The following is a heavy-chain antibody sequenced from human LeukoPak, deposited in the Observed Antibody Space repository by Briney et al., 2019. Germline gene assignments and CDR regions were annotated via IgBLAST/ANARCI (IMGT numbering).Heavy chain of an antibody. Sequence: PGGSLRLSCAASGFTFSSYWMHWVRQPPGKGLVWVSRINTDGSSTTYADSVKGRFTISRDNAKNTLYLQMNSLRAEDTALYYCARAGTIVVVVAALPKARHPGMDVWGQGTTVTVSS. V-gene: IGHV3-74*01. CDR2: INTDGSST. CDR3: ARAGTIVVVVAALPKARHPGMDV. D-gene: IGHD2-15*01. J-gene: IGHJ6*02. CDR1: GFTFSSYW.